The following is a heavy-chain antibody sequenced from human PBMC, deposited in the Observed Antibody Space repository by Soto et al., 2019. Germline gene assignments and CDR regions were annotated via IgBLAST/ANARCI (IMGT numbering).Heavy chain of an antibody. CDR2: ISGSGGST. V-gene: IGHV3-23*01. CDR3: SRDPELSAAPRPFDY. J-gene: IGHJ4*02. Sequence: PGGFLRLSFAASGFTFCNYSLSWGPPAPGEGLEWVSAISGSGGSTYYADSVKGRFTISRDNSKNTLYLQMNSLRAEDTAVYYCSRDPELSAAPRPFDYWGQGTLVTVSS. D-gene: IGHD6-6*01. CDR1: GFTFCNYS.